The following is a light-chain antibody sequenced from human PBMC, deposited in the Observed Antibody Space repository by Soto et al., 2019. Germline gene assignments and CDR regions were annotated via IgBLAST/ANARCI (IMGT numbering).Light chain of an antibody. CDR2: EVS. J-gene: IGLJ1*01. Sequence: QSALTQPASVSGSPGQSITISCTGTSSDVGAYKSVSWYQQHPDKAPKLMIFEVSDRPSGVSNRFSGSKSGNTASLTISGLQAEDEDDYYCTSYRGDSTYMFGTGTKLTVL. CDR3: TSYRGDSTYM. CDR1: SSDVGAYKS. V-gene: IGLV2-14*01.